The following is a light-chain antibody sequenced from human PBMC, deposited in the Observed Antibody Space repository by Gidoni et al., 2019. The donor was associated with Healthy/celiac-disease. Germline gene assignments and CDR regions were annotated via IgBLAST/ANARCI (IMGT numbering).Light chain of an antibody. J-gene: IGKJ2*01. CDR2: AAS. V-gene: IGKV1-39*01. CDR1: QSISSY. CDR3: QQSYSTPPMYT. Sequence: DIQMTQSPSSLSASVGDRVTITCRASQSISSYLNWYQQKPGKAPKLLIYAASSLQSGVPSRFSGSGSGTDFTLTISILQPEDFATYYCQQSYSTPPMYTFGQGTTLEIK.